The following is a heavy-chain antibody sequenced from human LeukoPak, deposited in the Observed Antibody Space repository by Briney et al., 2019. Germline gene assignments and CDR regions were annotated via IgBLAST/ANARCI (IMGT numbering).Heavy chain of an antibody. Sequence: GESLKISCKGSGYSFSSYWIGWVSQMPGKGLEWMGIIYPGDSDTRYSPSFQGQVTISADKSISTAYLRWSSLKASDTAMYYCARLVIAVAGTRGFDYWGQGTLVTVSS. CDR3: ARLVIAVAGTRGFDY. V-gene: IGHV5-51*01. CDR1: GYSFSSYW. J-gene: IGHJ4*02. D-gene: IGHD6-19*01. CDR2: IYPGDSDT.